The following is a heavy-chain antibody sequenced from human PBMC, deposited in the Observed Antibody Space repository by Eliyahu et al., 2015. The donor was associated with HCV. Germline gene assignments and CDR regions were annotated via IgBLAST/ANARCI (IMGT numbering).Heavy chain of an antibody. V-gene: IGHV3-21*02. CDR3: ATGNTLDY. CDR2: ISSTSRYI. CDR1: GFIXXSHH. D-gene: IGHD2-8*02. J-gene: IGHJ4*02. Sequence: VQLVESGGGLXKPGGAXXVSCAASGFIXXSHHMNWVRQAPGKGLEWVASISSTSRYINYADSVKGRFTISRDNAKNSLYLQMNSLRVDDTALYYCATGNTLDYWGQGTRVAVSS.